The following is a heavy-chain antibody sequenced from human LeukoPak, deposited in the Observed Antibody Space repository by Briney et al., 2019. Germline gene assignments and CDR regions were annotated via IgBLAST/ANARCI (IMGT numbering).Heavy chain of an antibody. CDR1: GFTFSSYS. CDR3: ARDFYPYGGNSGFEY. Sequence: GGSLRLSCAASGFTFSSYSMNWVRRAPGKGLEWVSSISSSSSYIYYADSVKGRFTISRDNAKNSLYLQMNSLRAEDTAVYYCARDFYPYGGNSGFEYWGQGTLVTVSS. CDR2: ISSSSSYI. J-gene: IGHJ4*02. D-gene: IGHD4-23*01. V-gene: IGHV3-21*01.